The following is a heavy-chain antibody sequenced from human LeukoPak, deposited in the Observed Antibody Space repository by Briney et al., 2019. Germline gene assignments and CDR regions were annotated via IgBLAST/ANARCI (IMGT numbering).Heavy chain of an antibody. V-gene: IGHV3-7*01. Sequence: GSLRLSCAASGVTFSSYWMSWVRQAPGKGLEWGANIKQDGSEKYYVDSVQGRCTISRDNAKNSLYLQMNSLRAEDTAVYYCARVGYSSGWYSGFDYWGQGTLVTVSS. CDR3: ARVGYSSGWYSGFDY. CDR2: IKQDGSEK. D-gene: IGHD6-19*01. CDR1: GVTFSSYW. J-gene: IGHJ4*02.